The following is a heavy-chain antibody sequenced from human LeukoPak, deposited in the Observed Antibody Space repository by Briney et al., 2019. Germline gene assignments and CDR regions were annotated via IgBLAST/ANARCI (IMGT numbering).Heavy chain of an antibody. CDR2: IYYSGYT. CDR1: GGSISSSSYY. D-gene: IGHD3-10*01. J-gene: IGHJ4*02. V-gene: IGHV4-39*01. Sequence: SETLSLTCTVSGGSISSSSYYWGWIRQSPGKGLEWIGSIYYSGYTYYNPSVESRVTISVDTSKNQFSLKLSSVTAADTAIYYCAKHYMGSYDNRGLDYWGQGILVTVSS. CDR3: AKHYMGSYDNRGLDY.